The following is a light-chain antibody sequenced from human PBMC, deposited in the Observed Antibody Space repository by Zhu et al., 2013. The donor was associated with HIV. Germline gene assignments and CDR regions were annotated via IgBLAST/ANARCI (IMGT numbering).Light chain of an antibody. CDR3: QQYNSYSPS. Sequence: DVQMTQSPSTLSASVGDRVSITCRASLSISTWLAWYQQKPGKAPKLLISKASHLESGVPSRFSGRGSGTEFTLTISSLQPDDFATYFCQQYNSYSPSFGQGTKLE. CDR2: KAS. CDR1: LSISTW. J-gene: IGKJ2*03. V-gene: IGKV1-5*03.